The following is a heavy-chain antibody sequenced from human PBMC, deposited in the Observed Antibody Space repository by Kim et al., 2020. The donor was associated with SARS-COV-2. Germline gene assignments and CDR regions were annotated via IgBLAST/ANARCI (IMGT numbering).Heavy chain of an antibody. D-gene: IGHD1-26*01. V-gene: IGHV4-34*01. Sequence: PSLKSRVTISGDTSKNPFSLKLSSVTAADTAVYYCARGVGATSYYYGMDVWGQGTTVTVSS. J-gene: IGHJ6*02. CDR3: ARGVGATSYYYGMDV.